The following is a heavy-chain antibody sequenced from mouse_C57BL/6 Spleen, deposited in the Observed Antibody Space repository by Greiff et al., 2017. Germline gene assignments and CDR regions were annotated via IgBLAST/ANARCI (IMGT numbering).Heavy chain of an antibody. V-gene: IGHV1-26*01. CDR3: ARPYYGSSYRFAY. Sequence: EVQLQQSGPELVKPGASVKISCKASGYTFTDYYMNWVKQSHGKSLEWIGDINPNNGGTSYNQKFKGKATLTVDKSSSTAYMELRSLTSEDSAVYYCARPYYGSSYRFAYWGQGTLVTVSA. CDR2: INPNNGGT. CDR1: GYTFTDYY. J-gene: IGHJ3*01. D-gene: IGHD1-1*01.